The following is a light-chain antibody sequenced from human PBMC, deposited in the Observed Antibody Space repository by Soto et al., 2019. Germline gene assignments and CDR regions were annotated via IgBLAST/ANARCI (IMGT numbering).Light chain of an antibody. J-gene: IGKJ1*01. Sequence: IVLTQSPATLSLSPGERATLSCRSSQSVSSYLAWYQQKPGQAPRLLIYGASTRATGIPARFSGSGSGTEFTLTISSLQSEDFAVYYCQQYNNWAPWTFGQGTKV. V-gene: IGKV3-15*01. CDR2: GAS. CDR3: QQYNNWAPWT. CDR1: QSVSSY.